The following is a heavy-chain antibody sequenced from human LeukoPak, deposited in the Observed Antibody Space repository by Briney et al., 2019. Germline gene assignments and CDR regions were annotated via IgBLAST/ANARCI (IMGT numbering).Heavy chain of an antibody. D-gene: IGHD1-26*01. CDR1: GYTFTGYY. V-gene: IGHV1-2*02. Sequence: ASVKVSCKASGYTFTGYYMHWVRQAPGQGLEWMGWINPNSGGTNYAQKFQGRVTMTRDTSISTAYMELSRLRSDDTAVYYCARDLQVGATGFDYWGQGTLVTVSS. CDR2: INPNSGGT. J-gene: IGHJ4*02. CDR3: ARDLQVGATGFDY.